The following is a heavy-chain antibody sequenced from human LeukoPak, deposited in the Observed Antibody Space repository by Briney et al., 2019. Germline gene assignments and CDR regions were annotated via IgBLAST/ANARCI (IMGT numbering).Heavy chain of an antibody. J-gene: IGHJ6*03. CDR3: AREYSSGWYWHYYYYYMDV. CDR1: GFTFSSYW. V-gene: IGHV3-7*01. Sequence: PGGSLRLSCAASGFTFSSYWMRWVRQAPGKGLEWVANIKQDGSEKYYVDSVKGRFTISRDNAKNSLYLQMNSLRAEDTAVYYCAREYSSGWYWHYYYYYMDVWGKGTTVTISS. D-gene: IGHD6-19*01. CDR2: IKQDGSEK.